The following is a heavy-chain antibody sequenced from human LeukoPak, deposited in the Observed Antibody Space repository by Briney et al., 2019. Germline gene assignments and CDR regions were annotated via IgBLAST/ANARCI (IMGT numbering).Heavy chain of an antibody. J-gene: IGHJ4*02. CDR1: GGSVSSGSYY. Sequence: PSETLSLTWTVSGGSVSSGSYYWSWIRQRPGKGLEWIGYIYYSGSTNYNPSLKSRVTISVDTSKNQFSLKLSSVTAADTAVYYCAREAVAGSIDYWGQGTLVTVSS. D-gene: IGHD6-19*01. CDR3: AREAVAGSIDY. V-gene: IGHV4-61*01. CDR2: IYYSGST.